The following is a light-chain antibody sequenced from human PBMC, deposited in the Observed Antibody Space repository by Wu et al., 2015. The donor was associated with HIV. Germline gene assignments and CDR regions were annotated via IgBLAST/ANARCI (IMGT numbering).Light chain of an antibody. V-gene: IGKV3-11*01. CDR2: DAS. CDR1: QSVSNY. J-gene: IGKJ5*01. CDR3: QHRFNWPLI. Sequence: EIVLTQSPAILSLSLGERATLSCGASQSVSNYLAWYQQKPGQPPRLLIYDASDRATGISARFSGSGSGTDFTLTISSLEPEDFAVYYCQHRFNWPLIFGQGTRLEIK.